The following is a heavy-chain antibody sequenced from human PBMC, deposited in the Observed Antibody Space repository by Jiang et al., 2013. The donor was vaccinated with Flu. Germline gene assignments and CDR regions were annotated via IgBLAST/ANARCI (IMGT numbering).Heavy chain of an antibody. CDR2: GSGGST. Sequence: GSGGSTYYADSVKGRFTISRDNSKNTLYLQMNSLSAEDTAVYYCAKDPRRGYYYDSSGYYSLADWGQGTLVTVSS. J-gene: IGHJ4*02. CDR3: AKDPRRGYYYDSSGYYSLAD. D-gene: IGHD3-22*01. V-gene: IGHV3-23*01.